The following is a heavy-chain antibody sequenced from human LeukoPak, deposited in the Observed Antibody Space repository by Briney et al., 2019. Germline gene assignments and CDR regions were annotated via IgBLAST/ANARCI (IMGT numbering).Heavy chain of an antibody. CDR3: TRTHGGSSIDY. CDR2: IDDSGTT. D-gene: IGHD1-26*01. CDR1: GGSIKTYY. J-gene: IGHJ4*02. V-gene: IGHV4-59*08. Sequence: PSETLSLTCTVSGGSIKTYYWSWIRQPPGEGLEWIGFIDDSGTTQFSPSLKSRVTMSVDTSKNQFSLRLSSVTAADTAVYYCTRTHGGSSIDYWGQRILVTVSS.